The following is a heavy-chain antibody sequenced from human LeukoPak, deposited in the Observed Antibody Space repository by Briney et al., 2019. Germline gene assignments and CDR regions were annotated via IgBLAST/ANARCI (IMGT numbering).Heavy chain of an antibody. CDR1: GFTFSSYA. V-gene: IGHV3-23*01. Sequence: GASLRLSCAASGFTFSSYAMSWVRQAPGKGLEWVSAISGSGGSTYYADSAKGRFTISRDNSKNTLYLQMNSLRAEDTAVYYCAKAGDFWSGYYRPPFDYWGQGTLVTVSS. CDR3: AKAGDFWSGYYRPPFDY. D-gene: IGHD3-3*01. CDR2: ISGSGGST. J-gene: IGHJ4*02.